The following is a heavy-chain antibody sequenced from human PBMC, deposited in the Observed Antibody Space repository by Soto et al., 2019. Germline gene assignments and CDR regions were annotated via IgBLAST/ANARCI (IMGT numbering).Heavy chain of an antibody. J-gene: IGHJ6*02. CDR3: ARARRITIFGVVIGGKDGMDV. D-gene: IGHD3-3*01. CDR1: GYTFTSYY. Sequence: AASVKVSCKASGYTFTSYYMHWVRQAPGQGLEWMGIINPSGGSTSYAQKFQGRVTMTRDTSTSTVYMELSSLRSEDTAVYYCARARRITIFGVVIGGKDGMDVWGQGTTVTVSS. CDR2: INPSGGST. V-gene: IGHV1-46*01.